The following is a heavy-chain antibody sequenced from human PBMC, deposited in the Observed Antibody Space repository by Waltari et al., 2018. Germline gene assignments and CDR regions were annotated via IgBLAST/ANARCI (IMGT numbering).Heavy chain of an antibody. CDR1: GGSISSYY. CDR3: ARDRHVEGSYSYYYYMDV. D-gene: IGHD3-10*01. V-gene: IGHV4-59*01. Sequence: QVQLQESGPGLVKPSETLSLTCTVSGGSISSYYGSWIRQPPGKGLEWIGYSYYSGSTTSTPSLTIRVTISVAPSKTQFSLKLSSVTAADTAVYYCARDRHVEGSYSYYYYMDVWGKGTTVTVSS. CDR2: SYYSGST. J-gene: IGHJ6*03.